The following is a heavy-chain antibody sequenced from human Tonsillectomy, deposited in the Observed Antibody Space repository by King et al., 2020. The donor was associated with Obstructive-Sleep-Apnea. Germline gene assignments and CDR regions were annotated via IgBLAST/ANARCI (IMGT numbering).Heavy chain of an antibody. D-gene: IGHD3-3*01. CDR3: ATFSSSSHFDY. Sequence: VQLVESGAEVKKPGASVKVSCKASGYTFTAYLMHWVRQAPGQGLEWMGWINPHSGDTNFLQKFQGRVTMTRDTSISTAYMEVPRLRSGDTAVYYCATFSSSSHFDYWGQGTLVTVSS. V-gene: IGHV1-2*02. CDR1: GYTFTAYL. J-gene: IGHJ4*02. CDR2: INPHSGDT.